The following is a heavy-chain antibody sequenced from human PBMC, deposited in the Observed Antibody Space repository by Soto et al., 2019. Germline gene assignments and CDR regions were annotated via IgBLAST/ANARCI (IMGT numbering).Heavy chain of an antibody. V-gene: IGHV1-69*06. Sequence: GASVKVSCKASGGTFSSYAISWLRQAPGQGLEWMGGIIPIFGTANYAQKFQGRVTITADKSTSTAYMELSSLRSEDTAVYYCARGYSSGWTFDYWGQGTLVTVSS. D-gene: IGHD6-19*01. CDR2: IIPIFGTA. CDR1: GGTFSSYA. CDR3: ARGYSSGWTFDY. J-gene: IGHJ4*02.